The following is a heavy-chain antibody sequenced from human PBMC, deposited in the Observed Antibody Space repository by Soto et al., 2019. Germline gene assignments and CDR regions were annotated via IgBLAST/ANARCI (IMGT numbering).Heavy chain of an antibody. CDR3: ARVRGYYGSGSFDYYHYGMDV. CDR2: INHSGST. Sequence: SETLSLTCAVYGGSFSGYYWSWIRQPPGKGLEWIGEINHSGSTNYDPSLKSRVTISVDTSKNQFSLKLSSVTAADTAVYYCARVRGYYGSGSFDYYHYGMDVWGQGTTVTVSS. V-gene: IGHV4-34*01. D-gene: IGHD3-10*01. CDR1: GGSFSGYY. J-gene: IGHJ6*02.